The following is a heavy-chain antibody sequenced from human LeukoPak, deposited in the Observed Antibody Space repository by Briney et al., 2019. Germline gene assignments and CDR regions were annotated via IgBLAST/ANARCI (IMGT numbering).Heavy chain of an antibody. CDR3: AKAPVTTCSGAYCYPFDY. CDR1: GFTFSSYA. J-gene: IGHJ4*02. V-gene: IGHV3-23*01. CDR2: ISVSGNT. Sequence: GGSLRLSCAASGFTFSSYAMSWVRQGPGKGLEWVSAISVSGNTYHADSVKGRFTISRDSYKNTLYLQMNSLRAEDAAVYYCAKAPVTTCSGAYCYPFDYWGQGTLVTVSS. D-gene: IGHD2-15*01.